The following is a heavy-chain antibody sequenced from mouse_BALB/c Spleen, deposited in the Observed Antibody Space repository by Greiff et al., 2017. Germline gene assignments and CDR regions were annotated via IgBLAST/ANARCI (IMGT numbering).Heavy chain of an antibody. V-gene: IGHV1-80*01. CDR2: IYPGDGDT. CDR1: GYAFSSYW. D-gene: IGHD1-1*01. J-gene: IGHJ2*01. Sequence: QVQLQQSGAELVRPGSSVKISCKASGYAFSSYWMNWVKQRPGQGLEWIGQIYPGDGDTNYNGKFKGKATLTADKSSSTAYMQLSSLTSEDSAVYFCARLDYGSSPLDYWGQGTTLTVSS. CDR3: ARLDYGSSPLDY.